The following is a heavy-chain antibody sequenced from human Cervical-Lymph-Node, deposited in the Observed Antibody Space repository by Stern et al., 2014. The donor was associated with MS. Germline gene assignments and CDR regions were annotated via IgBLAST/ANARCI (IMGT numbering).Heavy chain of an antibody. V-gene: IGHV1-69*09. D-gene: IGHD2-15*01. CDR3: ARGVVSNRAAATLHNLFDP. Sequence: QLVQSGAEVQTPGSSVTVSCKASGGTFSSSYAITWLRQAPGQGLEWMGRTIPLLGLPNYAQKFQGRVTITADTSTSTAYMELSSLRSEDTAVYYCARGVVSNRAAATLHNLFDPWGQGTLVTVSS. CDR2: TIPLLGLP. J-gene: IGHJ5*02. CDR1: GGTFSSSYA.